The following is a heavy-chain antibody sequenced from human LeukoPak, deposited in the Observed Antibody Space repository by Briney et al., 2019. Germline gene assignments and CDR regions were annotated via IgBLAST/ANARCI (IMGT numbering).Heavy chain of an antibody. V-gene: IGHV3-23*01. D-gene: IGHD2-15*01. J-gene: IGHJ4*02. CDR2: ISNNGGYT. CDR1: GFTFSNYA. Sequence: GGSLRLSCAASGFTFSNYAMSWVRQAPGKGLEWVSAISNNGGYTYYANSVQGRFTISRDNSKSTLCLQMNSLRAEDTAVYYCAKQLGYCSDGSCYFPYWGQGTLVTVSS. CDR3: AKQLGYCSDGSCYFPY.